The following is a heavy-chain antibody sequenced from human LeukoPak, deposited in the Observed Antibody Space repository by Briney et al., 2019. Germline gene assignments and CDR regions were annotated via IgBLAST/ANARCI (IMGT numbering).Heavy chain of an antibody. D-gene: IGHD2-15*01. J-gene: IGHJ1*01. CDR1: GFTFSSYS. Sequence: SLKLCCAPSGFTFSSYSMSWVRRAPGKRLNWLSAISGSGGSTYYADSVKGRFTISRDNSKNTLYLKMNSLRAEDTAVYYCAKDPPEVERGRGDFQHWGQGTLVTVSS. CDR2: ISGSGGST. V-gene: IGHV3-23*01. CDR3: AKDPPEVERGRGDFQH.